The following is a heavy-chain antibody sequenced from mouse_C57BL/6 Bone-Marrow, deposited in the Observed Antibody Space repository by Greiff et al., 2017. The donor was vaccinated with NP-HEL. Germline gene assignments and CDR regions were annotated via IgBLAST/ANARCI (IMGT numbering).Heavy chain of an antibody. Sequence: DVHLVESGGGLVKPGGSLKLSCAASGFTFSSYAMSWVRQTPEKRLEWVATISDGGSYTYYPDNVKGRFTISRDNAKNNLYLQMSHLKSEDTAMYYCARAPFTVEMDYWGQGTSVTVSS. J-gene: IGHJ4*01. V-gene: IGHV5-4*01. D-gene: IGHD1-1*01. CDR1: GFTFSSYA. CDR3: ARAPFTVEMDY. CDR2: ISDGGSYT.